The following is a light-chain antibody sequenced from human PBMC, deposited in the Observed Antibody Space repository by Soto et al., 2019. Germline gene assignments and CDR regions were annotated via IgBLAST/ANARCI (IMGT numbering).Light chain of an antibody. CDR1: SSDVGSSNL. J-gene: IGLJ1*01. CDR3: CSFARSTTFYV. V-gene: IGLV2-23*01. Sequence: QSVLTQPASVSGSPGQSITISCSGTSSDVGSSNLVSWYQQHPGKAPKLIIFEGDRRPSGVSGRFSGSKSGNTASLTISGLQAEDEADYYCCSFARSTTFYVFGTGTKVIVL. CDR2: EGD.